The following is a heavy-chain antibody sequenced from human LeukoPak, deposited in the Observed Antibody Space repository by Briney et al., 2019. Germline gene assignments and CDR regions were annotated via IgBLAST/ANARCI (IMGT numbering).Heavy chain of an antibody. CDR3: ARGLYGDYGDY. CDR2: IYTSGST. Sequence: SETLSLTRTVSGGSISSGSYYWSWIRQPAGKGLEWIGRIYTSGSTNYNPSLKSRVTISVDTSKNQFSLKLSSVTAADTAVYYCARGLYGDYGDYWGQGTLVTVSS. D-gene: IGHD4-17*01. J-gene: IGHJ4*02. V-gene: IGHV4-61*02. CDR1: GGSISSGSYY.